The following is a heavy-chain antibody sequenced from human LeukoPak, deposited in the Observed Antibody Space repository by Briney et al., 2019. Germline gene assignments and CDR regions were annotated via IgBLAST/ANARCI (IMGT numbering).Heavy chain of an antibody. D-gene: IGHD1-26*01. V-gene: IGHV3-20*04. CDR3: ARERWELPDY. CDR1: GFTFDDYG. J-gene: IGHJ4*02. CDR2: INWNGGST. Sequence: GGSLRLSCAASGFTFDDYGMSWVRHAPGKGLEWVSGINWNGGSTGYADCVKGRFTISRDNAKKSLYLQMNSLRAEDTALYYCARERWELPDYWGQGTLVTVSS.